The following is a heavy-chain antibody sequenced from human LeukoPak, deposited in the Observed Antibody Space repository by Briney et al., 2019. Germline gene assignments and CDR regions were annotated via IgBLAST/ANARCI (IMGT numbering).Heavy chain of an antibody. D-gene: IGHD1-14*01. CDR3: ARDRAGPPDPFDP. Sequence: GATVKVSCKASGYTFTCYGISWVRQAPGQGLEWMGWISAYNGNTNYAQKLQGRVTMTTDTSTSTAYMELRSLRSDDTAVYYCARDRAGPPDPFDPWGQGTLVTVSS. CDR1: GYTFTCYG. CDR2: ISAYNGNT. V-gene: IGHV1-18*01. J-gene: IGHJ5*02.